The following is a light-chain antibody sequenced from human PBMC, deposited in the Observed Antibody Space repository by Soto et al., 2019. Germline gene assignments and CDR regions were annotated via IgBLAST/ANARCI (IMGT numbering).Light chain of an antibody. V-gene: IGKV1-12*01. Sequence: DIHMTQSPPSVSASVGDRVTITCRASQDVGKWLAWYQQKPGKAPKLLIYAASTLQTGVPSRFSGSGSGTDFTLTISSLQPEDFATYYCLQDYNFPWTFGQGTKVDI. CDR1: QDVGKW. CDR3: LQDYNFPWT. J-gene: IGKJ1*01. CDR2: AAS.